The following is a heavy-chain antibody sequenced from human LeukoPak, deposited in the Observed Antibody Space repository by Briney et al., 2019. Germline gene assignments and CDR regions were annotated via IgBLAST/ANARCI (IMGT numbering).Heavy chain of an antibody. J-gene: IGHJ2*01. D-gene: IGHD2-15*01. Sequence: GASVKVSCKASGYTFTGYYMHWVRQAPGEGLEWMGWINPNSGGTNYAQKFQGRVTMTRDTSISTAYMELSSLRSEDTAVYYCARAPYCSGGSCYSGAYWYFDLWGRGTLVTVSS. V-gene: IGHV1-2*02. CDR2: INPNSGGT. CDR3: ARAPYCSGGSCYSGAYWYFDL. CDR1: GYTFTGYY.